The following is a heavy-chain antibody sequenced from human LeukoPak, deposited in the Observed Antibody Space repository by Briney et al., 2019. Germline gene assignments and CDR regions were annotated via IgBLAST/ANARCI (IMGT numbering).Heavy chain of an antibody. J-gene: IGHJ4*02. CDR1: GYTFTSYA. D-gene: IGHD6-13*01. CDR2: INTNTRNP. V-gene: IGHV7-4-1*02. CDR3: ARVPRRIAAAGPHFDY. Sequence: ASVKVSCKASGYTFTSYAMNWVRQAPGQGLEWMGWINTNTRNPTYAQGFTGRFVFSLDTSVSTAYLQISSLKAEDTAVYYCARVPRRIAAAGPHFDYWGQGTLVTVSS.